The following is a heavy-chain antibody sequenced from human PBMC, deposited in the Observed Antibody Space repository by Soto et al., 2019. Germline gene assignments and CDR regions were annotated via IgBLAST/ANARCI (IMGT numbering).Heavy chain of an antibody. Sequence: EVQLVESGGGLVKPGGSLRLSCAASGFTFSDYSMTWVRQATGKGLEWVSSISSTSIYIFYADSVKGRFTISRDNAKNSLYLQMNSLRAEDTAVYYCARDANLVDSWGQGTLVIVSS. CDR1: GFTFSDYS. D-gene: IGHD2-15*01. CDR2: ISSTSIYI. J-gene: IGHJ4*02. V-gene: IGHV3-21*01. CDR3: ARDANLVDS.